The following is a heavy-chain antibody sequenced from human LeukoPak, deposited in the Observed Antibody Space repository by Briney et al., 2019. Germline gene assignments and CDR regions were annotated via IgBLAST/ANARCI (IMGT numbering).Heavy chain of an antibody. CDR1: GFTFSSYS. J-gene: IGHJ4*02. V-gene: IGHV3-21*01. D-gene: IGHD1-26*01. CDR2: ISSSSSYI. Sequence: GGSLRLSCAASGFTFSSYSMNWVRQAPGKGLEWVSSISSSSSYIYYADSVKGRFTISRDNAKNSLYLQMNSLRAEDTAVYYCAKDRPVASGSFGYWGQGTLVTVSS. CDR3: AKDRPVASGSFGY.